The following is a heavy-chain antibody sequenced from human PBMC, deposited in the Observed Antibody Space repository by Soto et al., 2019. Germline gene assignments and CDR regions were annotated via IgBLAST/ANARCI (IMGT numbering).Heavy chain of an antibody. CDR1: GFTFSNYS. CDR3: ARMVGARE. D-gene: IGHD1-26*01. V-gene: IGHV3-48*01. CDR2: ISSSSGSI. J-gene: IGHJ4*02. Sequence: GGSLRLSCTASGFTFSNYSMNWVRQAPGKGLEWVSFISSSSGSIYHADSVKGRFTISRDNAKNSLYLQMNSLRAEDTAVYYCARMVGAREWGQGTLVTVSS.